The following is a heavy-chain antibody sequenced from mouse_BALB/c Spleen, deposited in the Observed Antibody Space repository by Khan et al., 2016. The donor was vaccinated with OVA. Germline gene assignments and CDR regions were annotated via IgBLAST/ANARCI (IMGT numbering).Heavy chain of an antibody. D-gene: IGHD1-1*01. CDR2: IGYSGST. CDR3: ASGRLLLRYPDYFDY. V-gene: IGHV3-2*02. CDR1: GYSITRDYA. J-gene: IGHJ2*01. Sequence: EVQLQESGPGLLKPSQSLSLTCTVTGYSITRDYAWNWIRPFPGNKLEWMASIGYSGSTTYNPSLSSRLSITRDTSKNQFFLQLNSVTTEDTATYYWASGRLLLRYPDYFDYWGQGTTLTVSS.